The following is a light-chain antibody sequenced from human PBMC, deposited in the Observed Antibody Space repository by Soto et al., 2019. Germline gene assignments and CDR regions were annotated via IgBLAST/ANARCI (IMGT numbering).Light chain of an antibody. CDR3: QQYYSTPLT. V-gene: IGKV4-1*01. CDR1: QSVFYSSNNKNY. J-gene: IGKJ4*01. CDR2: WSS. Sequence: DIVMTQSPDSLAVSLGERATINCKSSQSVFYSSNNKNYLAWYRQKPGQPPKLLIYWSSTRESGVPDRFSGSGSGTDFTLTISSLQAEDVAVYYCQQYYSTPLTFGGGTTVEIK.